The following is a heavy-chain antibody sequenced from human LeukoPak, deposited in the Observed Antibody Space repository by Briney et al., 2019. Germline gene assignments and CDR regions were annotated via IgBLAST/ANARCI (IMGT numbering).Heavy chain of an antibody. CDR1: GFTFSSYG. CDR3: ARESSSSLFDY. J-gene: IGHJ4*02. D-gene: IGHD6-13*01. Sequence: GGSLRLSCAAHGFTFSSYGMHWVRQAPGKGQGWVTFIRFDGSYENYADSVKGRSTISRDNSKNTLYLQMNSLRAEDTAVYYCARESSSSLFDYWGQGTLVTVSS. V-gene: IGHV3-30*02. CDR2: IRFDGSYE.